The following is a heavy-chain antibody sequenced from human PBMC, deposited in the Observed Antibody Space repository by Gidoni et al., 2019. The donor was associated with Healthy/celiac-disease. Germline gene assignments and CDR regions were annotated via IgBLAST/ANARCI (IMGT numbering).Heavy chain of an antibody. CDR3: ARAPSLKEYYFDY. J-gene: IGHJ4*02. V-gene: IGHV3-33*01. CDR2: IWYDGSNQ. Sequence: QVQLVESGGGVVQPGRSLRLSCAASGFTFSSYGMHWFRQAPGKGLEWVAVIWYDGSNQYYAASVKGRFTISRDNSKNTLYLQMNSLRAEDTAVYYCARAPSLKEYYFDYWGQGTLVTVSS. CDR1: GFTFSSYG.